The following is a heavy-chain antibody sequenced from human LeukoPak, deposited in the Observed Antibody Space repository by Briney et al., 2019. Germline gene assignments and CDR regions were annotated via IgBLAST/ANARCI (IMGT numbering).Heavy chain of an antibody. CDR2: IYYSGST. D-gene: IGHD3-22*01. Sequence: SETLSLTCTVSGGSISSYYWSWIRQPPGKGLEWIGYIYYSGSTNYNPSLKSRVTISVDTSKNQFPQKLSSVTAADTAVDYCARDSNYYDSSGYYSPYYYYYYMDVWGKGTTVTVSS. V-gene: IGHV4-59*01. CDR3: ARDSNYYDSSGYYSPYYYYYYMDV. J-gene: IGHJ6*03. CDR1: GGSISSYY.